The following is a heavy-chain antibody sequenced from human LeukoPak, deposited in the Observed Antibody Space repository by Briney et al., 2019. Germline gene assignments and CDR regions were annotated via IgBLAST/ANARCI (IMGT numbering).Heavy chain of an antibody. CDR3: ARCDLMGASDFDY. CDR2: IYYRGST. V-gene: IGHV4-61*01. Sequence: PPETLALTCTVSGGSVSSGTYYWSWIRQPPGKGLEWIRYIYYRGSTNYNPSHKSRVTISVDTSKNQFSLKLSSVTAADTAVYYCARCDLMGASDFDYWGQGTLVTVSS. J-gene: IGHJ4*01. D-gene: IGHD1-26*01. CDR1: GGSVSSGTYY.